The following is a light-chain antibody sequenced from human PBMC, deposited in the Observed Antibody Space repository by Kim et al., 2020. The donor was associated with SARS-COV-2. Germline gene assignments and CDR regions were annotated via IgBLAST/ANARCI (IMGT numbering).Light chain of an antibody. Sequence: DIQMTQSPSSLSASVGDRVTITCRASQGIRNDLGWFQLKPGKTPKRLIYSASSLQSGDPSRFSGSGSGTEFTLTISSLQAEDVATYYCLQHSGYMWTFGQGTKVDIK. J-gene: IGKJ1*01. CDR3: LQHSGYMWT. CDR1: QGIRND. CDR2: SAS. V-gene: IGKV1-17*01.